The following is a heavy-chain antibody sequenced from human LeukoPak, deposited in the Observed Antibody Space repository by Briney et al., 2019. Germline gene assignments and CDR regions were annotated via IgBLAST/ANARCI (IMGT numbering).Heavy chain of an antibody. CDR1: GFTFSSYS. V-gene: IGHV3-21*01. Sequence: GGSLTLSCAAYGFTFSSYSMNWVRQAPGKGLEWVSSIISSSSYIYYADSVKGRLTISRDNAKNSLYLQMNSLRAEDTAVYYCGRSIDYYGMDVWGQGTTVTVSS. CDR2: IISSSSYI. CDR3: GRSIDYYGMDV. J-gene: IGHJ6*02.